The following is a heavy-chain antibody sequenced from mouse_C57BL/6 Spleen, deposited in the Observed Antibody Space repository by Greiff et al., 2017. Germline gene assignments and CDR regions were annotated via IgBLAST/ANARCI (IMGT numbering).Heavy chain of an antibody. J-gene: IGHJ2*01. CDR2: IHPNSGST. CDR1: GYTFTSYW. CDR3: ARSGDYDYFDY. Sequence: QVQLQQPGAELVKPGASVKLSCKASGYTFTSYWMHWVKQRPGQGLEWIGMIHPNSGSTNYNEKFKGKAKLTVDKSPSTAYMQLSSLTPEDTAVYDCARSGDYDYFDYWGQGTTLTVSS. D-gene: IGHD2-4*01. V-gene: IGHV1-64*01.